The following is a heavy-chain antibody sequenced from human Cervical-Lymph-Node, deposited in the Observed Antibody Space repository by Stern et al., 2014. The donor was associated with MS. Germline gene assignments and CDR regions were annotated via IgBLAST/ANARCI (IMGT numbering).Heavy chain of an antibody. CDR3: ATLGTHGYFDY. CDR2: ISWNSGNR. J-gene: IGHJ4*02. D-gene: IGHD7-27*01. V-gene: IGHV3-9*01. CDR1: GFTFDDYV. Sequence: EVQLVESGGGLVQPGRSLRLSCVASGFTFDDYVMHWVRQAPGKGLEWVSSISWNSGNRDYADSVKGRFTISRDNAKNSLYLQMNTLRAEDTAFYYCATLGTHGYFDYWGQGTLVTVSS.